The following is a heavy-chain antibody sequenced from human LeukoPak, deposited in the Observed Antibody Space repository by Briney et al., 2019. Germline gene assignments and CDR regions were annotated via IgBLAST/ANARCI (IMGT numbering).Heavy chain of an antibody. CDR2: IYYSGST. V-gene: IGHV4-59*11. CDR3: ARGVEMATVVDY. D-gene: IGHD5-24*01. Sequence: SETLSLTCTVSGGSISSPYWSWIRQPPGKGLEWIGYIYYSGSTNYNPSLKSRVTISVDTSKNQFPLKLSSVTAADTAVYYCARGVEMATVVDYWGQGTLVTVSS. CDR1: GGSISSPY. J-gene: IGHJ4*02.